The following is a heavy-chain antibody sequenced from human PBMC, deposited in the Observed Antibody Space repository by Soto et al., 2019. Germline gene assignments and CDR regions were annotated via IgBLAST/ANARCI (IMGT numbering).Heavy chain of an antibody. CDR3: ASSPTPSITIFGVVIPISPFFDY. CDR1: GGSFSGYY. Sequence: SETLSLTCAVYGGSFSGYYWSWIRQPPGKGLEWIGEINHSGSTNYNPSLKSRVTISVDTSKNQFSLKLSSVTAADTAVYYCASSPTPSITIFGVVIPISPFFDYWGQGTLVTVSS. V-gene: IGHV4-34*01. D-gene: IGHD3-3*01. CDR2: INHSGST. J-gene: IGHJ4*02.